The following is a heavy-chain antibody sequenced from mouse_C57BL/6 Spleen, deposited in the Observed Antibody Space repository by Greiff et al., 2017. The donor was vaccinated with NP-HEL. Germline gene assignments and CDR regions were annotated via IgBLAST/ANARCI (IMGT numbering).Heavy chain of an antibody. CDR3: ARSLYDYFYWYFDV. CDR2: INPNNGGT. V-gene: IGHV1-26*01. Sequence: EVQLQQSGPELVKPGASVKISCKASGYTFTDYYMNWVKQSHGKSLEWIGDINPNNGGTSYNQKFKGKATLTVDKSSSTAYMELRSLTSEDSAVYYCARSLYDYFYWYFDVWGTGTTVTVSS. D-gene: IGHD2-4*01. J-gene: IGHJ1*03. CDR1: GYTFTDYY.